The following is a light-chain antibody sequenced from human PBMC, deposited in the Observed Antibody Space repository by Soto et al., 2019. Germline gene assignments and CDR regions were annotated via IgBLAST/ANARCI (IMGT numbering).Light chain of an antibody. J-gene: IGLJ1*01. CDR2: DVT. V-gene: IGLV2-14*03. Sequence: QSALTQPASVSGSPGQSITISCTGTSSDVGGYSYVSWYQQHPGKAPKLMIVDVTNRPSGVSNRFSGSESGNTASLTISGLQAEDEADYYCSSYTSTSTYVFGTGTKLTVL. CDR1: SSDVGGYSY. CDR3: SSYTSTSTYV.